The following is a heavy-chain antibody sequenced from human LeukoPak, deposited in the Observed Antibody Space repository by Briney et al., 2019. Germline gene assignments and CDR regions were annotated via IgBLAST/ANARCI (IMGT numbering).Heavy chain of an antibody. D-gene: IGHD1-7*01. CDR1: GFTFSSYA. V-gene: IGHV3-30*18. CDR2: ISYDGSNK. CDR3: AKVTRNYDADY. J-gene: IGHJ4*02. Sequence: GGSLRLSCAASGFTFSSYAMSWVRQAPGKGLEWVAVISYDGSNKYYADSVKGRFTISRDNSKNTLYLQMNSLRAEDTAVYYCAKVTRNYDADYWGQGTLVTVSS.